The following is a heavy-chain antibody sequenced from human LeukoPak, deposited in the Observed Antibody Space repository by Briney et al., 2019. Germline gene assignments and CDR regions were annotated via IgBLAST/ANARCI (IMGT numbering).Heavy chain of an antibody. D-gene: IGHD5-18*01. V-gene: IGHV3-23*01. CDR2: ISDNGGST. Sequence: PGGSLRLSCAASGFTFSSYAMSWVRQAPGKGLEWVSTISDNGGSTYYTDSVKGRFTFSRDNAKSSLYLQMNNLRVEDTAVYYCTRDRYGDWGQGTLVTVSS. CDR1: GFTFSSYA. J-gene: IGHJ4*02. CDR3: TRDRYGD.